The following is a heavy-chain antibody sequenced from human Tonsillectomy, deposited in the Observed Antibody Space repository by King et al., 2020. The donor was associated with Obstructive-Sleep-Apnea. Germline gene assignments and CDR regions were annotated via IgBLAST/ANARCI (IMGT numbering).Heavy chain of an antibody. CDR3: ARTLAVGATLIDY. CDR2: IVWDDDK. J-gene: IGHJ4*02. V-gene: IGHV2-70*11. D-gene: IGHD1-26*01. CDR1: GFSLSTSGMC. Sequence: VTLKESGPALVKPTQTLTLTCTFSGFSLSTSGMCVSWIRQPPGKALEWLARIVWDDDKYYSTSLKTRPTISKDTSKNQVVLTMTNMDPVDTATYYCARTLAVGATLIDYWGQGTLVTVSS.